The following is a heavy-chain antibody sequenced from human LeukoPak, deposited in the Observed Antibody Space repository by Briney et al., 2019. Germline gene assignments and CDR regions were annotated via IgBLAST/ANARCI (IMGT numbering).Heavy chain of an antibody. V-gene: IGHV1-18*01. J-gene: IGHJ6*03. CDR3: AGVGITMVRGVILDPNYYYYMDV. CDR2: ISTYNGNT. Sequence: ASVKVSCKASGYTFTSYGISWVRQAPGQGLEWMGWISTYNGNTNYAQNLQGRVTMTTDTSTSTAYVELRSLRSDDTAVYYCAGVGITMVRGVILDPNYYYYMDVWGKGTTVTVSS. CDR1: GYTFTSYG. D-gene: IGHD3-10*01.